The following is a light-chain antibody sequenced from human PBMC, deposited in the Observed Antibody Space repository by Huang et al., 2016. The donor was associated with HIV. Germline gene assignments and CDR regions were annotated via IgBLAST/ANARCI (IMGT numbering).Light chain of an antibody. CDR3: QQYNNWSPLT. J-gene: IGKJ4*01. V-gene: IGKV3D-15*01. CDR2: GAS. CDR1: QSGFSN. Sequence: EIVLTQSPATLSVSPGERATRSCRASQSGFSNLVWYQQKPGQAPKLLIYGASTRATGIPARYSGSGSGTEFTLTITSLQSEDFAVYYCQQYNNWSPLTFGGGTKVEIK.